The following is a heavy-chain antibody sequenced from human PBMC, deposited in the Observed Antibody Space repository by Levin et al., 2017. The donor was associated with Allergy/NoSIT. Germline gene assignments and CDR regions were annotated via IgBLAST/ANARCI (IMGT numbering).Heavy chain of an antibody. CDR2: IYTSGST. D-gene: IGHD3-10*01. CDR3: ASQIFGDLVLEYFQH. CDR1: GGSISSGSYY. Sequence: SQTLSLTCTVSGGSISSGSYYWSWIRQPAGKGLEWIGRIYTSGSTNYNPSLKSRVTISVDTSKNQFSLKLSSVTAADTAVYYCASQIFGDLVLEYFQHWGQGTLVTVSS. J-gene: IGHJ1*01. V-gene: IGHV4-61*02.